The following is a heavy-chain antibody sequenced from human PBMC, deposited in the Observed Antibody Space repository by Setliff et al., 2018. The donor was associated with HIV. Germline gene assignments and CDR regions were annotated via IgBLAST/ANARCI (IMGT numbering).Heavy chain of an antibody. J-gene: IGHJ4*02. CDR2: INPSGIT. D-gene: IGHD3-10*01. CDR3: ARSIGTVRGITEFDY. CDR1: GASISSHF. Sequence: PSETLSLTCTVSGASISSHFWSWIRQPAGKGLEWIGRINPSGITNYNPSLRSRLTMSVDTSKNQFSLKLSSVTAADTAVYYCARSIGTVRGITEFDYWGQGTLVTVSS. V-gene: IGHV4-4*07.